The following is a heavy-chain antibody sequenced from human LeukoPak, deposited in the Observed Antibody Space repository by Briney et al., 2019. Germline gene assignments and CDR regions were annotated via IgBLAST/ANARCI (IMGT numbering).Heavy chain of an antibody. CDR3: AKGSGSSGWYAFIDQ. CDR1: GFTFSSYS. V-gene: IGHV3-21*01. CDR2: ISSSSSYI. J-gene: IGHJ4*02. D-gene: IGHD6-19*01. Sequence: PGGSLRLSCAASGFTFSSYSMNWVRQAPGKGLEWVSSISSSSSYIYYADSVKGRFTISRDNAKNSLYLQMNSLRVEDTAVYYCAKGSGSSGWYAFIDQWGQGTLVTVFS.